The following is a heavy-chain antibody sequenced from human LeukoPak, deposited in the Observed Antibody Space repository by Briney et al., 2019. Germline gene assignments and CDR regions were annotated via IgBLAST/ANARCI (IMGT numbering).Heavy chain of an antibody. Sequence: SETLSLTCTVSGGSISSSSYYWGWIRQPPGKGLEWIGSIYYSGSTYYNPSLKSRVTMSVDTSKNQFSLKLSSVTAADTAVYYCARARGYSYGLDFDYWGQGTLVTVSS. CDR2: IYYSGST. CDR1: GGSISSSSYY. CDR3: ARARGYSYGLDFDY. V-gene: IGHV4-39*07. J-gene: IGHJ4*02. D-gene: IGHD5-18*01.